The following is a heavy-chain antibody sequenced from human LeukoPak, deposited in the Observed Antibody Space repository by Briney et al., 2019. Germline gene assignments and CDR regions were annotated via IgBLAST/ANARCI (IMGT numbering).Heavy chain of an antibody. J-gene: IGHJ3*02. CDR3: ATGAVAGHDAFDI. CDR1: GFTVSSNY. CDR2: IYSGGST. Sequence: GGSLRLSCAASGFTVSSNYMSWVRQAPGKGLEWVSVIYSGGSTYYADSVKGRFTISRDNSKNTLYLQMNSLRAEDTAVYYCATGAVAGHDAFDIWGQGTMVTVSS. V-gene: IGHV3-53*01. D-gene: IGHD6-19*01.